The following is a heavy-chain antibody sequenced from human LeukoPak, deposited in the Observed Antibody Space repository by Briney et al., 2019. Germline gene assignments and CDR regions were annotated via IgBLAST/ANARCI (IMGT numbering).Heavy chain of an antibody. CDR1: GFTFSSYG. J-gene: IGHJ5*02. Sequence: PGESLRLSCAASGFTFSSYGMHWVRQAPGKGLEWVAVISYDGSNKYYADSVKGRFTISRDNSKNTLYLQMNSLRAEDTAVYYCAKDRDSSGLNWFDPWGQGTLVTVSS. CDR3: AKDRDSSGLNWFDP. D-gene: IGHD6-19*01. V-gene: IGHV3-30*18. CDR2: ISYDGSNK.